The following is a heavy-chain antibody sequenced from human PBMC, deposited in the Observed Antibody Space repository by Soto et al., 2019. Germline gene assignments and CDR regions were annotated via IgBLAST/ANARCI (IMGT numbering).Heavy chain of an antibody. CDR3: VKNSGWFNS. CDR2: IEGSGTIT. CDR1: GFMFSTTD. J-gene: IGHJ5*01. Sequence: GGSLRLSCAASGFMFSTTDMSWVRQAPGKGLEWVTTIEGSGTITYYADSVRGRFTVSRDNSKNTVYLQMDSLTADDTAVYYCVKNSGWFNSWGQGTPVTVSS. V-gene: IGHV3-23*01. D-gene: IGHD3-10*01.